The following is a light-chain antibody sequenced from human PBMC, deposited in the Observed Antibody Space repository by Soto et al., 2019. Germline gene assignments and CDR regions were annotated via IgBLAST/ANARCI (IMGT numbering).Light chain of an antibody. CDR3: SSYTSSTAYV. J-gene: IGLJ1*01. V-gene: IGLV2-14*01. CDR1: SSDGGGYNY. CDR2: EVS. Sequence: QSVLTQPASVSWSPGQSITISCTGTSSDGGGYNYVSWYQLHPGKAPKLMVYEVSNRPSGVSNRFSGSKSGNTASLTISGLQAEDEADYYCSSYTSSTAYVFGTGTKVTVL.